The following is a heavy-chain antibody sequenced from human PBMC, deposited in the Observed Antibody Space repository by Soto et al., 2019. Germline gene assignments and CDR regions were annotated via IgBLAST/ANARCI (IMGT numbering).Heavy chain of an antibody. J-gene: IGHJ6*02. CDR1: GYSISSGYY. Sequence: SETLSLTCAVSGYSISSGYYWGWIRQPPGKGLEWIGSIYYSGSTYNNPSLKSRVTISVDTSKNQFSLKLSSVTAADTAVYYSARVEKCGMDVWGQGTTVTVS. V-gene: IGHV4-38-2*01. CDR2: IYYSGST. CDR3: ARVEKCGMDV.